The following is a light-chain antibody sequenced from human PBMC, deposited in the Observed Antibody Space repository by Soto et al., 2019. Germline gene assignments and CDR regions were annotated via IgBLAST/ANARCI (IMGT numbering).Light chain of an antibody. CDR2: NDT. CDR1: RSNIGSNT. Sequence: QSVLTQPPSASGTPGQRITISCSGSRSNIGSNTVSWYQQLPGAAPKLLIHNDTERPSGVPDRFSGSKSGTSASLAISGLQSEDEADYYCAAWDDSLNGRDWVFGGGTKLTVL. V-gene: IGLV1-44*01. CDR3: AAWDDSLNGRDWV. J-gene: IGLJ3*02.